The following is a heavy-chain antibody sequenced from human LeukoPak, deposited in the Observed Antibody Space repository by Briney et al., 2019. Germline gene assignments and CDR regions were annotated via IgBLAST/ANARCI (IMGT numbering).Heavy chain of an antibody. D-gene: IGHD1-26*01. CDR2: INPSGGST. J-gene: IGHJ6*03. V-gene: IGHV1-46*01. CDR1: GYTFTSYY. CDR3: ARVGSPVTYYMDV. Sequence: ASVKVSCKASGYTFTSYYMHWVRQAPGQGLEWMGIINPSGGSTSYPQKLQGRVTMTTDTSTSTAYMELRSLRSDDTAVYYCARVGSPVTYYMDVWGKGTTVTVSS.